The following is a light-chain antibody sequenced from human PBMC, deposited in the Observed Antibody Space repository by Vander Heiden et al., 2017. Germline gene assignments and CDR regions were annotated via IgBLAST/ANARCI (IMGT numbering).Light chain of an antibody. CDR2: WAS. Sequence: DIVMTQSPVSLAVSLGERATINCKSSQSLLYTFNNKNFLAWYQQKPGQPPKLLIYWASTRESGVPDRFSGSGSGTDFTLTISSLQAEDVAVYSCHQYYEPPQTFGQGTKVEIK. J-gene: IGKJ1*01. CDR3: HQYYEPPQT. CDR1: QSLLYTFNNKNF. V-gene: IGKV4-1*01.